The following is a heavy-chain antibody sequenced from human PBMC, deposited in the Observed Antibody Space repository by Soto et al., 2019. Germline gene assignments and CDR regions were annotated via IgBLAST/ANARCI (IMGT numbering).Heavy chain of an antibody. J-gene: IGHJ4*02. V-gene: IGHV3-74*01. CDR1: GFTFSSYW. CDR3: ATGSGWYSPDY. Sequence: EVQLVESGGGLLQPGGSLRLSCAASGFTFSSYWMHWVRQVPGKGLVWVSLINNDGSSTRYADSVKGRFTISRDNAKNTLYLQMNRLRAEDTAVYYCATGSGWYSPDYWGQGTLVTVSS. D-gene: IGHD6-19*01. CDR2: INNDGSST.